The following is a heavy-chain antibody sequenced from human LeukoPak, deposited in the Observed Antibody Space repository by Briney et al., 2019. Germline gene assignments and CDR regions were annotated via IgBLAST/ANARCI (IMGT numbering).Heavy chain of an antibody. Sequence: GGSLRLSCAASGFTFDNYGMHWVRQAPGKGLEWVSGITWKSNIVGYADSVQGRFTISRDNAKNSLFLQMNSLRAEDTALYYCARVVHASGSGNYFDYWGQGTLVTVSS. CDR1: GFTFDNYG. J-gene: IGHJ4*02. D-gene: IGHD3-10*01. CDR3: ARVVHASGSGNYFDY. V-gene: IGHV3-9*01. CDR2: ITWKSNIV.